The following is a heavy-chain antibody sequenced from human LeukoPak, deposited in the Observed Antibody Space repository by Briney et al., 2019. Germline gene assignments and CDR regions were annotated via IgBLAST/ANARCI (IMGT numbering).Heavy chain of an antibody. CDR3: ARDNYGIGDY. D-gene: IGHD4-11*01. CDR2: ANPNSGGT. Sequence: ASVKVSCKASGYTFTGHYIHWVRQAPGQGLEWMGWANPNSGGTNYAQTFQGRVTMTRDTSITTAYMDLSSLRSDDTAVYYCARDNYGIGDYWGQGTLVTVSS. J-gene: IGHJ4*02. V-gene: IGHV1-2*02. CDR1: GYTFTGHY.